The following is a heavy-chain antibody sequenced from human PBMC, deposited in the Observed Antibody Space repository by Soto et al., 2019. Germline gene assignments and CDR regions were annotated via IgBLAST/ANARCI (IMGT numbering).Heavy chain of an antibody. D-gene: IGHD6-13*01. J-gene: IGHJ5*02. Sequence: GASVKVSCKASGYTFTSYGISWVRQAPGQGLEWMGWISAYNGNTNYAQKLQGRVTMTTDTSTSTAYMELRSLRSDDTAVYYCARDHFSGQPLAPNWFDPWGQGTLVTVSS. CDR3: ARDHFSGQPLAPNWFDP. CDR2: ISAYNGNT. CDR1: GYTFTSYG. V-gene: IGHV1-18*01.